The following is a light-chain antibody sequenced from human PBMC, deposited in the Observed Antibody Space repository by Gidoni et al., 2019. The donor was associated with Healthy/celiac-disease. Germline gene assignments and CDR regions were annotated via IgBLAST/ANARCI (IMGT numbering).Light chain of an antibody. Sequence: EIGMTQSPATLSASPGERATISCRASQSVSSNLALYQQKPGQAPRLLIYGASTRASGIPARFSGSGSGTEFTLTISILQSEDFAVYYCQQYNNYPGTFGQGTKVEIK. V-gene: IGKV3-15*01. CDR3: QQYNNYPGT. J-gene: IGKJ1*01. CDR1: QSVSSN. CDR2: GAS.